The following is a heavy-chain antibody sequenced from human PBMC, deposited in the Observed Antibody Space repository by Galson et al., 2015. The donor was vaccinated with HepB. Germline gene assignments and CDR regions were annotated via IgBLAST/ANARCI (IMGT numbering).Heavy chain of an antibody. D-gene: IGHD1-14*01. CDR3: ARNLRPKPLDY. CDR2: ISYDGSNK. J-gene: IGHJ4*02. CDR1: GFTFSSYA. Sequence: SLRLSCAASGFTFSSYAMHWVRQAPGKGLEWVAVISYDGSNKYYADSVKGRFTISRGNSKNTLYLQMNSLRAEDTAVYYCARNLRPKPLDYWGQGTLVTVSS. V-gene: IGHV3-30*04.